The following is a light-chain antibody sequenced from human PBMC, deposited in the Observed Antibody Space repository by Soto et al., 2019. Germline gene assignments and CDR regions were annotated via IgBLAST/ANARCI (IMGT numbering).Light chain of an antibody. V-gene: IGKV4-1*01. J-gene: IGKJ1*01. CDR3: QQYYTTPWT. CDR2: WAS. CDR1: QSVLYSSNNKNY. Sequence: DIVMTQSQESLAVSLGERATINCKSSQSVLYSSNNKNYLDWYQQKPGQPPKALIYWASTRESGVPDRFSGSGSGTDFTFTISSLQAEDVAVYYCQQYYTTPWTFGQDTKVEIK.